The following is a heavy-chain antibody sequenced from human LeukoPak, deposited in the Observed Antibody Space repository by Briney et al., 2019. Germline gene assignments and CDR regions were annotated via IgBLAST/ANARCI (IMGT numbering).Heavy chain of an antibody. Sequence: ETVSLTCAVSGGSISSSSYYWGWIRQPPGKGLEWIGSIYHRGSTYYNPSLKSRLTISVDTSKNQFSLKLSSVTAADTAVYYCARWTKTYFDYWGQGTLVPV. CDR2: IYHRGST. CDR1: GGSISSSSYY. J-gene: IGHJ4*02. V-gene: IGHV4-39*01. D-gene: IGHD3/OR15-3a*01. CDR3: ARWTKTYFDY.